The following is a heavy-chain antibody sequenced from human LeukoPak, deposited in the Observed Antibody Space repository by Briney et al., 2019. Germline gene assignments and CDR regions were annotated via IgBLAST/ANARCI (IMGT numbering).Heavy chain of an antibody. J-gene: IGHJ4*02. V-gene: IGHV3-21*01. CDR1: GFTFSSHS. Sequence: PGGSLRLSCAASGFTFSSHSMNWVRQAPGKGREWVSSISSSSSYIYYADSVKGRFTISRDNAKNSLYLQMNSLRAEDTAVYYCARVLFGYSYDSPFDYWGQGTLVTVSS. D-gene: IGHD5-18*01. CDR2: ISSSSSYI. CDR3: ARVLFGYSYDSPFDY.